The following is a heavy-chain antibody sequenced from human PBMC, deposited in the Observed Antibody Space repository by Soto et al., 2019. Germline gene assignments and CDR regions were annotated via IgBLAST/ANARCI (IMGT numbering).Heavy chain of an antibody. CDR1: GYTFTSYY. J-gene: IGHJ5*02. CDR2: INPSGGST. D-gene: IGHD2-2*01. CDR3: ARDQVPAAPSAWIDP. V-gene: IGHV1-46*01. Sequence: GASVKVSCKASGYTFTSYYMHWVRQAPGQGLEWMGIINPSGGSTSYAQKFQGRVTMTRDTSTSTVYMELSSLRSEDTAVYYCARDQVPAAPSAWIDPRGQGTLVTVSS.